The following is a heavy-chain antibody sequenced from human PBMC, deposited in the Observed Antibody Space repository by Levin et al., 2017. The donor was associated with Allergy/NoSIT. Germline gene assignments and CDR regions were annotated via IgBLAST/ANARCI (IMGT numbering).Heavy chain of an antibody. Sequence: SETLSLPCSFSFSSLPSSSFLFLLPSPLKGLEWIGEINHSGFTNNNPYLKSRVTVSVDTSKNHFSLNLKSVTVADTAVYYCARGPPSNYYDLTGFSSVLNYWGQGTLVTVSS. CDR2: INHSGFT. CDR3: ARGPPSNYYDLTGFSSVLNY. D-gene: IGHD3-22*01. CDR1: FSSLPSSS. J-gene: IGHJ4*02. V-gene: IGHV4-34*01.